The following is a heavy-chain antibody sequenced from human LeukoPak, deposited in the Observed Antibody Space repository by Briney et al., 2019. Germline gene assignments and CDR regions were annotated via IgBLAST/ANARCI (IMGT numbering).Heavy chain of an antibody. CDR2: IHTDGSST. D-gene: IGHD2-15*01. Sequence: GGSLRLSCAASGFTFSSYWMNWVRQAPGKGLVWVSRIHTDGSSTSYADSVKGRFTISRDNAKNTLYLQMNSLRVEDTPVYYCARGRYCSGGSCYFDYWGQGTLVTVSS. CDR1: GFTFSSYW. V-gene: IGHV3-74*01. J-gene: IGHJ4*02. CDR3: ARGRYCSGGSCYFDY.